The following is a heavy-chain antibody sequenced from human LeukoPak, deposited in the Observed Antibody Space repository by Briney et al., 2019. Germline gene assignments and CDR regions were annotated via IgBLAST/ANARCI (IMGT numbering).Heavy chain of an antibody. CDR1: GFTFGSYS. V-gene: IGHV3-21*01. CDR2: ISSSSSYI. CDR3: ASIRIAVAGTNFDY. J-gene: IGHJ4*02. D-gene: IGHD6-19*01. Sequence: GGSLRLSCAASGFTFGSYSMNWVRQAPGKGLEWVSSISSSSSYIYYADSVKGRFTISRDNAKNSLYLQMNSLRAEDTAVYYCASIRIAVAGTNFDYWGQGTLVTVSS.